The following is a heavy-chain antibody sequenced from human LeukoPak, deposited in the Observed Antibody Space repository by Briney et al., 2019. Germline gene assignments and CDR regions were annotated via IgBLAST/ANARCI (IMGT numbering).Heavy chain of an antibody. D-gene: IGHD4-17*01. CDR1: GFTFSSYA. CDR3: ASFPLLGWATVTTSWFDP. J-gene: IGHJ5*02. V-gene: IGHV3-23*01. CDR2: ISGSGGST. Sequence: GGSLRLSCAASGFTFSSYAMSWVRQAPGKGLEWVSAISGSGGSTYHADSVKGRFTISRDNSKNTLYLQMNSLRAEDTAVYYCASFPLLGWATVTTSWFDPWGQGTLVTVSS.